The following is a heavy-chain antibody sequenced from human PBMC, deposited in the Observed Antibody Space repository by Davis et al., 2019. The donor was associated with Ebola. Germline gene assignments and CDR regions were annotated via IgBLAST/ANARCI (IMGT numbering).Heavy chain of an antibody. CDR1: GFTFSGYW. D-gene: IGHD2-21*01. Sequence: PGGSLRLSCAGSGFTFSGYWMHWVRQAAGKGLVWVSRIKSDGSSISYADSVKGRFTISRDNAKNTLYLQMNSLRVEDTAVYYCARAIGVAVNYFAFWGQGTRVTVSS. J-gene: IGHJ4*02. V-gene: IGHV3-74*01. CDR2: IKSDGSSI. CDR3: ARAIGVAVNYFAF.